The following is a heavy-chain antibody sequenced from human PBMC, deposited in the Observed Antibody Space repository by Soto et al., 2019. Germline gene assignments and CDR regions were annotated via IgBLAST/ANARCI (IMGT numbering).Heavy chain of an antibody. Sequence: QVQLQESGPGLVEPSQTLSLTCTVSGGSISSGGYYWSWIRQHPGKGLEWIGYIYYNGGTSYSPSLKGRFTISLDTFKTRSPLRLGFGTAGDRAVYSWGRGGGYGTMDYWGQGTLVTVSS. D-gene: IGHD1-1*01. CDR1: GGSISSGGYY. CDR2: IYYNGGT. J-gene: IGHJ4*02. CDR3: GRGGGYGTMDY. V-gene: IGHV4-31*03.